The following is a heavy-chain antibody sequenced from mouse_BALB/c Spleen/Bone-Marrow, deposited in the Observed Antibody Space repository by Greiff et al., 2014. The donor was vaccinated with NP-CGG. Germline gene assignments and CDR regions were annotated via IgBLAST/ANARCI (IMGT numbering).Heavy chain of an antibody. J-gene: IGHJ4*01. Sequence: EVKQMESGAELVKPGASVKLSCTASGFNIKDTFMHWMKQRPEQGLEWNGRIDPANGITKYDPKFQGKATITTDTSSNTAYLQLSSLTSEDTAVYYCASSGNYEGGAMDYWGQGTSVTVSS. CDR3: ASSGNYEGGAMDY. CDR1: GFNIKDTF. V-gene: IGHV14-3*02. CDR2: IDPANGIT. D-gene: IGHD2-1*01.